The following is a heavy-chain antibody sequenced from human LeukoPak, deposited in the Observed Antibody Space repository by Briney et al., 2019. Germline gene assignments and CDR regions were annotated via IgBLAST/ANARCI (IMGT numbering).Heavy chain of an antibody. CDR3: ARGNSGYDSRY. D-gene: IGHD5-12*01. Sequence: SETLSLTCTVSGGSISSYYWSWIRQPPGKGLEWIGYIHYSGSSSYNPSLKSRVTISVDTSKNDFSLRLSSVTAADTAVYYCARGNSGYDSRYWGQGTLVTVSS. V-gene: IGHV4-59*12. J-gene: IGHJ4*02. CDR1: GGSISSYY. CDR2: IHYSGSS.